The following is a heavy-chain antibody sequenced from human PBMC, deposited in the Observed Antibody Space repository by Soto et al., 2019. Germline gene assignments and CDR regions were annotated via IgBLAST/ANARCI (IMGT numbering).Heavy chain of an antibody. CDR3: ARDHYVYDILTGYGYYYGMDV. J-gene: IGHJ6*02. CDR2: IYYSGST. Sequence: QVQLQESGPGLVMPSQTLSLICTVCGGSISSGDYYWSWIRQPPGKGLEWIGYIYYSGSTYYNPSLKSRVTISVDSSKNQFSLKLSSVTAADTAVYYCARDHYVYDILTGYGYYYGMDVWGQGTTVTVSS. V-gene: IGHV4-30-4*01. D-gene: IGHD3-9*01. CDR1: GGSISSGDYY.